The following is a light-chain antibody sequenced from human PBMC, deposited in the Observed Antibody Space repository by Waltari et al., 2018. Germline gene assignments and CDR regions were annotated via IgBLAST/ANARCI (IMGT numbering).Light chain of an antibody. J-gene: IGKJ1*01. V-gene: IGKV1-5*03. CDR3: QQYNSYPWT. CDR1: QPIHSS. CDR2: KAS. Sequence: DIQMTQSPSTLSASIGDRVTITCRASQPIHSSLAWYQQKPGKAPNLLIYKASSLQSGVPSRFSGSASGTEFTLTISSLQPDDFATYYCQQYNSYPWTFGQGTKVEIK.